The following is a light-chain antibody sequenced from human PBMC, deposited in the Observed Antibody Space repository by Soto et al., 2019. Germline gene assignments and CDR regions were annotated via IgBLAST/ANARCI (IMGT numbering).Light chain of an antibody. CDR1: QSVSSNY. Sequence: IVLTKSPGTLSLSSGERATLSCRASQSVSSNYLTWYQQKPGQAPRLLIYGASSRATGIPDRFSGSGSGTDFTLTISRLEPEDFAVYYCQQYGSSRLTFGGGTKV. V-gene: IGKV3-20*01. CDR2: GAS. CDR3: QQYGSSRLT. J-gene: IGKJ4*01.